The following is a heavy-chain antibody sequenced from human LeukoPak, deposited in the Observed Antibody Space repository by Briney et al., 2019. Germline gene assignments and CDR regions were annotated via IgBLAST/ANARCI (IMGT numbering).Heavy chain of an antibody. V-gene: IGHV1-8*01. CDR2: MNPNSGNT. D-gene: IGHD1-26*01. J-gene: IGHJ4*02. CDR1: GYTFTSYD. CDR3: ARGLVGATGAYFDY. Sequence: GASVKASCKASGYTFTSYDINWVRQATGQGLGWMGWMNPNSGNTGYAQKFQGRVTMTRNTSISTAYMELSSLRSEDTAVYYCARGLVGATGAYFDYWGQGTLVTVSS.